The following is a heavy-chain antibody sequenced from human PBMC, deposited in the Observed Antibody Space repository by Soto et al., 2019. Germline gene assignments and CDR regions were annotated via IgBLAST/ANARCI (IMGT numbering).Heavy chain of an antibody. CDR2: ISYDGINK. J-gene: IGHJ5*02. CDR1: GFTFSSFG. CDR3: AKDPDDYGSGSYPFS. Sequence: GGSLRLSCAASGFTFSSFGMHWVRQAPGKGLEWVAVISYDGINKYYADSVKGRFTISRDNFKNTMYLQMNSLRDEDTAVYYCAKDPDDYGSGSYPFSWGQGTLVTVSS. D-gene: IGHD3-10*01. V-gene: IGHV3-30*18.